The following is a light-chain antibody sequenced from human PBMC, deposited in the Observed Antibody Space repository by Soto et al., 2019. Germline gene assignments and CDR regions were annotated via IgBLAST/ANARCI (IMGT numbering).Light chain of an antibody. CDR1: SGHSSYI. CDR2: LEGSGSY. V-gene: IGLV4-60*02. Sequence: QSVLTQSSSASASLGSSVKLTCTLSSGHSSYIIAWHQQQPGKAPRYLMKLEGSGSYNKGSGVPDRFSGYSSGADRYLTISNHQFEDEADYYCETCDSNTRVFGNGTKLTVL. J-gene: IGLJ1*01. CDR3: ETCDSNTRV.